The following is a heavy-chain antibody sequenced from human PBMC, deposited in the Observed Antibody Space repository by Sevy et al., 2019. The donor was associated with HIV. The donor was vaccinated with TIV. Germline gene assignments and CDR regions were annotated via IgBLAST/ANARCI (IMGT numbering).Heavy chain of an antibody. Sequence: GGSLRLSCAASGFTFNSYAMNWVRQAPGKGLEWVSAISGPIGDTYYADSVKGRFTISRDNSKNTLYLQMNSLRAEDTAVYYCAKDIIVVVGDAFDIWGQGTMVTVSS. CDR2: ISGPIGDT. CDR1: GFTFNSYA. J-gene: IGHJ3*02. V-gene: IGHV3-23*01. D-gene: IGHD3-22*01. CDR3: AKDIIVVVGDAFDI.